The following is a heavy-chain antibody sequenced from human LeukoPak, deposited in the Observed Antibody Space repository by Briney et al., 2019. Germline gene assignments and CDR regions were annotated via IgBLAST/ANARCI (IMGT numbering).Heavy chain of an antibody. CDR3: ARGLGLRYFDWFYWFDP. Sequence: ASVKVSCKASGYTFTGYYMHWVRQAPGQGLEWMGWINPNSGGTNYAQKFQGRVTMTRDTSISTAYMELSRLRSDDTAVYYCARGLGLRYFDWFYWFDPWGQGTLVTVSS. CDR2: INPNSGGT. V-gene: IGHV1-2*02. J-gene: IGHJ5*02. D-gene: IGHD3-9*01. CDR1: GYTFTGYY.